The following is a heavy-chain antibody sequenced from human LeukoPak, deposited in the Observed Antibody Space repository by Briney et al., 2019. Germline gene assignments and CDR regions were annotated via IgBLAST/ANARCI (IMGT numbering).Heavy chain of an antibody. CDR2: IRYDGSNK. CDR3: AKDREWFGGLFSFDY. Sequence: GGSLRLSCAASGFTFSSYGMHWVRQAPGKGLEWVAFIRYDGSNKYYADSVKGRFTISRDNSKNTLYLQMNSLRAEDTAVYYCAKDREWFGGLFSFDYWGQGTLVTVSS. J-gene: IGHJ4*02. D-gene: IGHD3-10*01. CDR1: GFTFSSYG. V-gene: IGHV3-30*02.